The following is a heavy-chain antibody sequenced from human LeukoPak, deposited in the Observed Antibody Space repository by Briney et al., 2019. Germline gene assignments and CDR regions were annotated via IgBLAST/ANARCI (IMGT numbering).Heavy chain of an antibody. D-gene: IGHD2-15*01. CDR1: GFTFSSYA. J-gene: IGHJ4*02. Sequence: PGGSLRLPCAASGFTFSSYAMSWVRQAPGKGLEWVSAISGSGGSTYYADSVKGRFTISRDNSKNTLYLQMNSLRAEDTAVYYCAKERYCSGGSCYGDFDYWGQGTLVTVSS. CDR2: ISGSGGST. V-gene: IGHV3-23*01. CDR3: AKERYCSGGSCYGDFDY.